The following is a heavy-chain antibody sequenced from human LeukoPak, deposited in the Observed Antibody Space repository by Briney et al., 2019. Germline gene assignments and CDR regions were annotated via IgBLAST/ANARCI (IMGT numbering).Heavy chain of an antibody. V-gene: IGHV3-74*01. D-gene: IGHD1-26*01. Sequence: PGGSLRLSCAASGFFFSSYWMHWVRQAPGKGEVWVARINSDGSTTNYADYVKGRFTISRDNAKNTLYLQMNSLRAEDTAVYYCARRSSGSPPYYFDSWGQGTLVTVSS. J-gene: IGHJ4*02. CDR3: ARRSSGSPPYYFDS. CDR1: GFFFSSYW. CDR2: INSDGSTT.